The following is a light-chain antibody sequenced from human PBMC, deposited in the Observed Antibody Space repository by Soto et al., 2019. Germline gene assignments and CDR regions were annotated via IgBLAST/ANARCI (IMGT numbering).Light chain of an antibody. CDR1: QSISSW. J-gene: IGKJ3*01. Sequence: IRMTPSPSTLSASVGDRVTITCRASQSISSWLAWYQHKPGQAPKLLIYAASTLQSGVPSRFSGSGSGTEFTLTISSLQPEDFATYYCQQTYTTPFTFGPGTKVDIK. CDR2: AAS. CDR3: QQTYTTPFT. V-gene: IGKV1-5*01.